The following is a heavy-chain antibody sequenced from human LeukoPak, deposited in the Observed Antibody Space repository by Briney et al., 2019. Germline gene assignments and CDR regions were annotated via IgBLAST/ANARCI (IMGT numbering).Heavy chain of an antibody. D-gene: IGHD4-17*01. J-gene: IGHJ4*02. Sequence: PGGSLRLSCAASGFTFSRNWMSWVRQAPGKGPEWVANIKQDGSQKYYVDSVKGRFTISRDNAKMSLYLQMNSLGAEDTAMYYCAREVYGDNYFDYWGQGTLVTVSS. CDR3: AREVYGDNYFDY. CDR1: GFTFSRNW. V-gene: IGHV3-7*05. CDR2: IKQDGSQK.